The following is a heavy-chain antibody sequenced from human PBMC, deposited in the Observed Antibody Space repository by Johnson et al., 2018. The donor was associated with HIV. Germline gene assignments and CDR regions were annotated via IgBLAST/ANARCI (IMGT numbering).Heavy chain of an antibody. CDR2: IYSGGST. CDR1: GFTVSSNY. D-gene: IGHD6-19*01. V-gene: IGHV3-53*01. CDR3: ATGHSSGWYRDAFDI. J-gene: IGHJ3*02. Sequence: VQLVESGGGLIQPGGSLRLSCAASGFTVSSNYMSWVRQAPGRGLEWVSAIYSGGSTYYADSVKGRFTISRDNSKNTLYLQMNSRRAEDTAVYYCATGHSSGWYRDAFDIWGQGTMVTVSS.